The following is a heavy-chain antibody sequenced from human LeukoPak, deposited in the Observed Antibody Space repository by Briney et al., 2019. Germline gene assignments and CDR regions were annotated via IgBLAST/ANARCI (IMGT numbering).Heavy chain of an antibody. CDR2: ISGSGGST. CDR3: AKSIFGVVHTAID. Sequence: PGGSLRLSCAASGFTFSSYGMSWVRQAPGKGLEWVSAISGSGGSTYYADSVKGRFTISRDNSKNTLYLQMNSLRAEDTAVYYCAKSIFGVVHTAIDWGQGTLVTVSS. V-gene: IGHV3-23*01. D-gene: IGHD3-3*01. J-gene: IGHJ4*02. CDR1: GFTFSSYG.